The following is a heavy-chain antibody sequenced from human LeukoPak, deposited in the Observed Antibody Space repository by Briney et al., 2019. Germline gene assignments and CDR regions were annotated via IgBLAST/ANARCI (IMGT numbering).Heavy chain of an antibody. V-gene: IGHV4-59*12. CDR2: IYYSGST. CDR3: ARGPYSYDSSGAFDI. CDR1: GESISGFY. Sequence: SETLSLTCTVSGESISGFYWTWIRQPPGKGLEWIGYIYYSGSTNYNPSLKSRVTMSVDTSKNEFSLKLSSVTAADTAVYFCARGPYSYDSSGAFDIWGQGTMVTVSS. J-gene: IGHJ3*02. D-gene: IGHD3-22*01.